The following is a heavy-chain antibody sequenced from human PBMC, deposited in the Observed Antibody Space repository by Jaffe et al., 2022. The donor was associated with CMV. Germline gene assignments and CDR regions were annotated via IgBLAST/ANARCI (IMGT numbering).Heavy chain of an antibody. V-gene: IGHV3-48*02. CDR3: ARRRGKAPNLRFDY. Sequence: EVQLVESGGGLVQPGGSLRLSCSASGFTFSGYGMNWVRQAPGKGLEWVSYITSTSTIYYADSVKGRFTISRDNAKNSLYLQMNSLRDEDTAVYYCARRRGKAPNLRFDYWGQGTLVTVSS. J-gene: IGHJ4*02. CDR1: GFTFSGYG. CDR2: ITSTSTI.